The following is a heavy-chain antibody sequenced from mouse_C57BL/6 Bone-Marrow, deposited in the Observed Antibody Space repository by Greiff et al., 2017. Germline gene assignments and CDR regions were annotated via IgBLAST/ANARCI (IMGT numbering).Heavy chain of an antibody. CDR1: GYTFTSYW. V-gene: IGHV1-50*01. CDR2: IDPSDSYT. D-gene: IGHD2-2*01. J-gene: IGHJ2*01. CDR3: SRSDYGYDGDY. Sequence: QVQLQQPGAELVKPGASVKLSCKASGYTFTSYWMQWVKQRPGQGLEWIGEIDPSDSYTNYNQKFKGKATLTVDTSSSTAYMQLSSLTSEDSAVYYYSRSDYGYDGDYWGQGTTLTVSS.